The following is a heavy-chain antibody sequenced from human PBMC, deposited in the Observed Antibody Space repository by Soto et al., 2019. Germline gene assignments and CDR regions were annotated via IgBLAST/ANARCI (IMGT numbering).Heavy chain of an antibody. D-gene: IGHD2-15*01. CDR3: ARTYCSGGSCYLGLYYYYGMDV. Sequence: QVQLVESGGGVVQPGRSLRLSCAASGFTFSSYAMHWVRQAPGKGLEWGAVISYDGSNKYYADSVKGRFTISRDNSKNTLYLQMNSLRAEDTAVYYCARTYCSGGSCYLGLYYYYGMDVWGQGTTVTVSS. J-gene: IGHJ6*02. CDR2: ISYDGSNK. V-gene: IGHV3-30-3*01. CDR1: GFTFSSYA.